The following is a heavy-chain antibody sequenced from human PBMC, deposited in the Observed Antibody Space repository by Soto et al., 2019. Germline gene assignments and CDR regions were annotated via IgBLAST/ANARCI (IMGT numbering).Heavy chain of an antibody. D-gene: IGHD4-17*01. CDR1: GFTVSSNY. J-gene: IGHJ6*03. Sequence: GGSLRLSCAASGFTVSSNYMSWVRQAPGKGLEWVSVIYSGGSTYYADSVKGRFTISRDNSKNTLYLQMNSLRAEDTAVYYCARDREDATTVTSHAYYYYYYMDVGVKGTTVNSP. CDR3: ARDREDATTVTSHAYYYYYYMDV. V-gene: IGHV3-66*01. CDR2: IYSGGST.